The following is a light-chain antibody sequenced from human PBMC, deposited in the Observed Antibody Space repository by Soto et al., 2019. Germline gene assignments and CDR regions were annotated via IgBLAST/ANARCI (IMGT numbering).Light chain of an antibody. CDR2: EVR. CDR1: SSDIGGYDY. V-gene: IGLV2-14*01. CDR3: CSYTRTSNHYF. J-gene: IGLJ1*01. Sequence: QSVLAQPASVSGSPGQSITISCTVTSSDIGGYDYVSWYQQRPGKAPKLMIYEVRYRPSGVSNRFSGSKSGNTASLTISGLQAEDEAVYYCCSYTRTSNHYFFGSGTKVTLL.